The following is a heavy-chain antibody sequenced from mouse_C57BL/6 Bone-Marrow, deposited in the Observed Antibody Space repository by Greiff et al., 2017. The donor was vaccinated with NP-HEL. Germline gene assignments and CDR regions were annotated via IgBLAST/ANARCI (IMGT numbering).Heavy chain of an antibody. CDR2: IHPNSGST. Sequence: VQLQQPGAELVKPGASVKLSCKASGYTFTSYWMHWVKQRPGQGLEWIGMIHPNSGSTNYNEKFKSKATLTVDKSSSTAYMQLSSLTSEDSAVYYCARWAPLDAMDYWGQGTSVTVSS. V-gene: IGHV1-64*01. CDR1: GYTFTSYW. CDR3: ARWAPLDAMDY. J-gene: IGHJ4*01.